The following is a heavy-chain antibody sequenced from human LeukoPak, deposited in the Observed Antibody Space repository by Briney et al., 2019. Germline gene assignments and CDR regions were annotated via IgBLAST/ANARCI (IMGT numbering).Heavy chain of an antibody. V-gene: IGHV3-48*01. CDR1: GFTFSSYS. CDR2: ISSSSSTI. CDR3: AKPSSSSWYFFDY. D-gene: IGHD6-13*01. J-gene: IGHJ4*02. Sequence: GGSLRLSCAASGFTFSSYSMNWVRQASGKGLEWVSYISSSSSTIYYADSVKGRFTISRDNAKNSLYLQMNSLRAEDTAVYYCAKPSSSSWYFFDYWGQGTLVTVSS.